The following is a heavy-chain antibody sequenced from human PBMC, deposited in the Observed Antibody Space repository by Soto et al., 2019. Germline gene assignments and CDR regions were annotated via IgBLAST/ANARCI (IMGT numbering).Heavy chain of an antibody. V-gene: IGHV4-59*08. Sequence: QVQLQESGPGLVKPSETLSLTCTVSGGSIDGRNCAWIRQPPGKGLEWLGYVYYDGGSSYNPSVKRXLXXSMGTSKSQFSLQLRSVTAADTAVYYCVRQGIGNLHGLVDVWGRGTTVTVSS. CDR3: VRQGIGNLHGLVDV. D-gene: IGHD3-10*01. J-gene: IGHJ6*02. CDR1: GGSIDGRN. CDR2: VYYDGGS.